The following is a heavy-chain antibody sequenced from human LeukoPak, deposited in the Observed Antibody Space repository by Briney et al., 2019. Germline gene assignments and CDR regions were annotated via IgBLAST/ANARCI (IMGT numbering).Heavy chain of an antibody. CDR1: GGSISSSSYY. CDR2: IYYSGST. Sequence: SETLSLTCTVSGGSISSSSYYWGWIRQPPGKGLEWIGSIYYSGSTYYNPSLKSRVTISVDTSKNQFSLKLSSVTAADTAVYYCARAGITIFGVVNAFDIWGQGTMVTVSS. D-gene: IGHD3-3*01. J-gene: IGHJ3*02. V-gene: IGHV4-39*01. CDR3: ARAGITIFGVVNAFDI.